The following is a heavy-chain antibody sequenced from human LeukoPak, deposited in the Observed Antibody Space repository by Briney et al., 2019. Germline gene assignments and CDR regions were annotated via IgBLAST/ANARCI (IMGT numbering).Heavy chain of an antibody. V-gene: IGHV3-30*18. D-gene: IGHD3-9*01. CDR2: ISYDGSNK. Sequence: GGSLRLSCAASGFIFSSYGMHWVRQAPGKGLECVAVISYDGSNKYYGDSVKGRFTISRDNSKNTLYLQMSSLRAEDTAVYYCAKGGGFDWLNYYYMDVWGKGTTVIISS. CDR1: GFIFSSYG. CDR3: AKGGGFDWLNYYYMDV. J-gene: IGHJ6*03.